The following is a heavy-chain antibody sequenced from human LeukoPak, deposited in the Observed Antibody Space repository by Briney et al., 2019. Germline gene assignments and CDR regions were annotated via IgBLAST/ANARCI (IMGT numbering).Heavy chain of an antibody. CDR2: IYYSGST. CDR1: GVSISSSSYY. Sequence: PSETLSLTCTVSGVSISSSSYYWGWIRQPPGKGLEWIGSIYYSGSTYYNPSLKSRVTISVDTSKNQFSLKLSSVTAADTAVYYCARGTYDSSGYSNDYWGQGTLVTVSS. V-gene: IGHV4-39*01. D-gene: IGHD3-22*01. CDR3: ARGTYDSSGYSNDY. J-gene: IGHJ4*02.